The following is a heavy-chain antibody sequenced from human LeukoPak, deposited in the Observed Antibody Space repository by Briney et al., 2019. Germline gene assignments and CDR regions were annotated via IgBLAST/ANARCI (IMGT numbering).Heavy chain of an antibody. CDR2: ISSSATTI. CDR3: ARDVAPIDY. J-gene: IGHJ4*02. Sequence: GGSLRLSCAASGFTFSNYEMNWVRQAPGKGLEWISYISSSATTIYYADSVEGRFTISRDNAKNSLYLQMNSLRAEDTAVYYCARDVAPIDYWGQGTLVTVPS. V-gene: IGHV3-48*03. CDR1: GFTFSNYE.